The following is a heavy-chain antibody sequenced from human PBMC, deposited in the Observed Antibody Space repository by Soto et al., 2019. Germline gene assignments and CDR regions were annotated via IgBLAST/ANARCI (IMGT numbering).Heavy chain of an antibody. V-gene: IGHV4-30-4*01. CDR3: ATESGSTYGYFDH. J-gene: IGHJ4*02. CDR1: GGSVTSDEDY. CDR2: ISNSGST. D-gene: IGHD5-18*01. Sequence: SETLSLTCTVPGGSVTSDEDYWTWIRQSPGKGLEWIGYISNSGSTGYNPSLKTRLSMSVDRSKNQFTLRLTSVTAADTAVYFCATESGSTYGYFDHWGQGTQGTVSA.